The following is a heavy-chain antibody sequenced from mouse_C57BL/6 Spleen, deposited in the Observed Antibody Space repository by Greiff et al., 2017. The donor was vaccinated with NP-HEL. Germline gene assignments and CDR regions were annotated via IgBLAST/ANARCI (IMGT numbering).Heavy chain of an antibody. Sequence: EVMLVESGGDLVKPGGSLKLSCAASGFTFSSYGMSWVRQTPDKRLEWVATISSGGSYTYYPDSVKGRFTISRDNAKNTLYLQMSSLKSEDTAMYYCARHRGYYDYDWFAYWGQGTLVTVSA. CDR2: ISSGGSYT. J-gene: IGHJ3*01. D-gene: IGHD2-4*01. V-gene: IGHV5-6*01. CDR3: ARHRGYYDYDWFAY. CDR1: GFTFSSYG.